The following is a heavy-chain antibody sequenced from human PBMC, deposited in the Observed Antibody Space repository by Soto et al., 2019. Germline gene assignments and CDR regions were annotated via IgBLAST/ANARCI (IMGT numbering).Heavy chain of an antibody. CDR3: ARTPPRGGYYYYGMDV. CDR2: IYTSGST. J-gene: IGHJ6*02. CDR1: GGSISSYY. V-gene: IGHV4-4*07. D-gene: IGHD3-16*01. Sequence: PSETLSLTCTVSGGSISSYYWSWIRQPAGKGLEWIGHIYTSGSTNYNPSLKSRVTMSVDTSKNQFSLKLSSVTAADTAVYYCARTPPRGGYYYYGMDVWGQGTTVTVSS.